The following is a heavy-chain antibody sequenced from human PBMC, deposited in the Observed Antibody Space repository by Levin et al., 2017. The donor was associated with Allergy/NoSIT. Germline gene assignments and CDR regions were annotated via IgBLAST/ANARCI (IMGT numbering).Heavy chain of an antibody. Sequence: PGGSLRLSCKGSGYSFTSYWIGWVRQMPGKGLEWMGIIYPGDSDTRYSPSFQGQVTISADKSISTAYLQWSSLKASDTAMYYCARHYGDPEGGMDVWGQGTTVTVSS. V-gene: IGHV5-51*01. CDR3: ARHYGDPEGGMDV. J-gene: IGHJ6*02. D-gene: IGHD4-17*01. CDR2: IYPGDSDT. CDR1: GYSFTSYW.